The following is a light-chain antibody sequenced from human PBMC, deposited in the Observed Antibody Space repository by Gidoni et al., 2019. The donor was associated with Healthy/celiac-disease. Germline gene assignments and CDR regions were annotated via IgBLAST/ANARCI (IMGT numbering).Light chain of an antibody. J-gene: IGKJ1*01. Sequence: EIVMTQSPATLSVSPGERATLSCRASQSVSRNLAWYQQKPGQAPRLLIYGASTRATGIQARFSGSGSGTEFTLTISSLQSEDFAVYYCQQYNNWPPWTFXXXTKVEIK. CDR1: QSVSRN. CDR2: GAS. V-gene: IGKV3-15*01. CDR3: QQYNNWPPWT.